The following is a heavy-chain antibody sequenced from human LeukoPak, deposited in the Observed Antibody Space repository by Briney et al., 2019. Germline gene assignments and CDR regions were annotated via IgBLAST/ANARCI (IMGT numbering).Heavy chain of an antibody. CDR1: GGSITNCC. CDR2: ISSTGNT. J-gene: IGHJ6*03. D-gene: IGHD1-26*01. V-gene: IGHV4-4*07. CDR3: ARVPPSYSDSSKIYYYYYVDV. Sequence: PSETLSPTCTVSGGSITNCCWGWIRQPAGRGLDWIGRISSTGNTAYSPSLQSRVTMSVDTSKNQFPLKLNSVTAAGTAVYYCARVPPSYSDSSKIYYYYYVDVWGKGTPVTVSS.